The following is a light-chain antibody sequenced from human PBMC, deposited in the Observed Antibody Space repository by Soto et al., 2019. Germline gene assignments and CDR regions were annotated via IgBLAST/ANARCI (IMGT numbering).Light chain of an antibody. CDR3: SSHTSSNTRV. J-gene: IGLJ1*01. CDR1: SSDVGAYDY. Sequence: QSVLTQPASVSGSPGQWITISCTGTSSDVGAYDYVSWYQQHPDKAPKLIIYEVRNRPSGISGRFSGSKSVNTATLTISGLQAEDEADYYCSSHTSSNTRVFGTGTKVTV. V-gene: IGLV2-14*03. CDR2: EVR.